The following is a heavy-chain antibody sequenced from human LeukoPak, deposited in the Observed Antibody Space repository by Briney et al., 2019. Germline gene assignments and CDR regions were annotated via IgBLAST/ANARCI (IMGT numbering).Heavy chain of an antibody. D-gene: IGHD1-26*01. CDR2: INHSGST. V-gene: IGHV4-39*07. Sequence: PSETLSLTCTVSGGSISSSSYYWGWIRQPPGKGLEWIGEINHSGSTNYNPSLKSRVTISVDTSKNQFSLKLSSVTAADTAVYYCARLCPRVGATTAGWYFDLWGRGTLVTVSS. CDR3: ARLCPRVGATTAGWYFDL. J-gene: IGHJ2*01. CDR1: GGSISSSSYY.